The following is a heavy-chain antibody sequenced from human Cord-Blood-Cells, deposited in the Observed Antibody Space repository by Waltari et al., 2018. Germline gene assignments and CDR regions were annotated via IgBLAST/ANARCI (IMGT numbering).Heavy chain of an antibody. CDR3: ASILAYCGGDCYSAFDI. CDR2: SNAGNGNT. J-gene: IGHJ3*02. V-gene: IGHV1-3*01. CDR1: GYTFTSYA. D-gene: IGHD2-21*01. Sequence: QVQLVQSGAEVKKPGASVKVSCKASGYTFTSYAMHWVRPAPGQRLEWMGWSNAGNGNTKYSQKFQCRVTITRDTSASTAYMELSSLRSEDTAVYYCASILAYCGGDCYSAFDIWGQGTMVTVSS.